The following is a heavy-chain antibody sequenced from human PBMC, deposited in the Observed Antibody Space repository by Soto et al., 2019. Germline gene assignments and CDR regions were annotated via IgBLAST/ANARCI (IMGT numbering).Heavy chain of an antibody. CDR3: ARGGSTYYYDSSGYVPDFDY. J-gene: IGHJ4*02. Sequence: SETLSLTCAVYGGSFSGYYWSWIRQPPGKGLEWIGEINHSGSTNYNPSLKSRVTISVDTSKNQFSLKLSSVTAADTAVYYCARGGSTYYYDSSGYVPDFDYWGQGTLVTVSS. CDR2: INHSGST. CDR1: GGSFSGYY. V-gene: IGHV4-34*01. D-gene: IGHD3-22*01.